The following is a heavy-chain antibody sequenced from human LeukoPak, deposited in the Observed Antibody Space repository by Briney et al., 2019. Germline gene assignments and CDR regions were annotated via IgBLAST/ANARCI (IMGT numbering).Heavy chain of an antibody. CDR1: GFTFSSYS. J-gene: IGHJ4*02. Sequence: KPGGSLRLSWAAYGFTFSSYSMNWVRQAPGKGREWVSSISSSRSYIYYADSVKGRFTISRDNAKNSLYLQMNSLRAEDTAVYYCARHPRGDYDILTGYKSPLDSWGQGTLVTVSS. D-gene: IGHD3-9*01. V-gene: IGHV3-21*01. CDR3: ARHPRGDYDILTGYKSPLDS. CDR2: ISSSRSYI.